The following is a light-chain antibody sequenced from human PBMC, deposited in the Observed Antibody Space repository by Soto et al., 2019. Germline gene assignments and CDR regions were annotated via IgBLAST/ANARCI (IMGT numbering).Light chain of an antibody. V-gene: IGLV1-47*01. J-gene: IGLJ1*01. Sequence: QSVLTQPPSASGTPGQRVTISCSGSSSNIGSNYVYWYQQLPGTAPKLLIYRNNQRPSGVPDRFSGSKSGTSASLAISGLRSEDEADYYCAAWDDSLSGPVFGTGTSHRP. CDR2: RNN. CDR3: AAWDDSLSGPV. CDR1: SSNIGSNY.